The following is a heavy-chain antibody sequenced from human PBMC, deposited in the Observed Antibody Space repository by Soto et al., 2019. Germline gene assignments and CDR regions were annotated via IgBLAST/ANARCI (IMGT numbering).Heavy chain of an antibody. CDR1: GCSISSYY. V-gene: IGHV4-59*08. J-gene: IGHJ6*02. D-gene: IGHD5-12*01. CDR2: IYYSGST. CDR3: ATRYSGYDSDV. Sequence: SETLSLTCTVSGCSISSYYWSWIRQPPGKGLEWIGYIYYSGSTNYNPSLKSRVTISVDTSKNQFSLKLSSVTAADTAVYYCATRYSGYDSDVWGQGTTVTVSS.